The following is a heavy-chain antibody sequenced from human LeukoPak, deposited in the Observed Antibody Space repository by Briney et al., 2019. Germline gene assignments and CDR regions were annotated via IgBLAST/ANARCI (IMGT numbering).Heavy chain of an antibody. CDR1: GFTFSSYS. Sequence: GGSLRLSCAASGFTFSSYSMNWVRQAPGKGLEWVSSISSSSSYIYYADSVKGRFTISRDSAKNSLYLQMNSLRAEDTAVYYCARSGTAADFFDYWGQGTLVTVSS. CDR2: ISSSSSYI. CDR3: ARSGTAADFFDY. V-gene: IGHV3-21*01. J-gene: IGHJ4*02. D-gene: IGHD6-13*01.